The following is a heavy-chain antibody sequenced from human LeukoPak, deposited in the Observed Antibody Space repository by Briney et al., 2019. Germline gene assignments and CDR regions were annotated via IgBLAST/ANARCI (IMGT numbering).Heavy chain of an antibody. Sequence: SETLSLTCTVSGGSISSYYWSWIRQPPGKGLEWIGYIYYSGSANYNPSLKSRVTISVDTSKNQFSLKLSSVTAADTAVYYCARVYYDILTGSTYYYYYYYMDVWGKGTTVTVSS. J-gene: IGHJ6*03. CDR1: GGSISSYY. CDR3: ARVYYDILTGSTYYYYYYYMDV. CDR2: IYYSGSA. D-gene: IGHD3-9*01. V-gene: IGHV4-59*01.